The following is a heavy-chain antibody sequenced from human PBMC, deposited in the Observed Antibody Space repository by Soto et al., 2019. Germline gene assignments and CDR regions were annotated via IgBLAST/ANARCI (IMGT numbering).Heavy chain of an antibody. Sequence: SGPTLVNPTQTLTLTCTLSGFSLSTSGMRVSWIRQPPGKALEWLARIDWDDDKFYSTSLKTRLTISKDTSKTQVVLTVTNMDPMDTATYYCARYNWNDHYFDYWGQGTLVTVS. CDR1: GFSLSTSGMR. CDR2: IDWDDDK. J-gene: IGHJ4*02. CDR3: ARYNWNDHYFDY. V-gene: IGHV2-70*04. D-gene: IGHD1-1*01.